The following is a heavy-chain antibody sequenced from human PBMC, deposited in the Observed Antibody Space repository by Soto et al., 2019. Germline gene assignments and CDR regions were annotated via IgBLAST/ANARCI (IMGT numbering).Heavy chain of an antibody. CDR2: IYYSGST. D-gene: IGHD3-3*01. CDR1: GGSISSYY. Sequence: AETLSLTCTVSGGSISSYYWSWIRQPPGKGLEWIGYIYYSGSTNYNPSLKSRVTISVDTSKNQFSLRLSSVTAADTAIYYCATRITVFGLLIPPFDPWGQGTQVTVSS. CDR3: ATRITVFGLLIPPFDP. J-gene: IGHJ5*02. V-gene: IGHV4-59*03.